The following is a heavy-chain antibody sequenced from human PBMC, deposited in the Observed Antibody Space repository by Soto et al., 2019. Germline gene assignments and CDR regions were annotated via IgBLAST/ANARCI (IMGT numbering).Heavy chain of an antibody. V-gene: IGHV3-23*01. Sequence: GGSLRLSCVASGLIFNNYAMICVRQAPGKGLEWVSAIIGSGGSTYYADSVKGRFTISRDNSKNTLYLQMDSLRAEDTAVYYCAKDSAYYNSRGFDYWGQGTLVTVSS. CDR2: IIGSGGST. J-gene: IGHJ4*02. CDR3: AKDSAYYNSRGFDY. D-gene: IGHD3-22*01. CDR1: GLIFNNYA.